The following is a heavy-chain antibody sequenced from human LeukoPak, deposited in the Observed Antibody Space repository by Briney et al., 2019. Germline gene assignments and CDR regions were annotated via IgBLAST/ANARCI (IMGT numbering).Heavy chain of an antibody. V-gene: IGHV4-39*01. CDR2: IYYSGST. D-gene: IGHD2-2*02. Sequence: SETLSLTCTVSGGSISSSSYYWGWIRQPPGKGLDWIGIIYYSGSTYYNPSLKSRLTISVDTSKNQFSLKLSSVTATDTAVYYCARRGYCSSTSCYKYWFDPWGQGTLVTVSS. J-gene: IGHJ5*02. CDR3: ARRGYCSSTSCYKYWFDP. CDR1: GGSISSSSYY.